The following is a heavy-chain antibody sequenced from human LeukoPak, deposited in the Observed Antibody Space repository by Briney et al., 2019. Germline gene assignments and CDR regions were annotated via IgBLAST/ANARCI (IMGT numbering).Heavy chain of an antibody. Sequence: TSETLSLTCTVSGGSISSYYWSWIRQPPGKGLEWIGYIYYSGSTNYNPSLKSRVTISVETSKNQFSLKLSSVTAADTAVYYCARDRGDSSSWQNWFDPWGQGTLVTVSS. D-gene: IGHD6-13*01. J-gene: IGHJ5*02. CDR2: IYYSGST. CDR3: ARDRGDSSSWQNWFDP. CDR1: GGSISSYY. V-gene: IGHV4-59*01.